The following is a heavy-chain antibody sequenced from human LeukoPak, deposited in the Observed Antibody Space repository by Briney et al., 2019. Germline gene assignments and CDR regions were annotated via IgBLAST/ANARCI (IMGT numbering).Heavy chain of an antibody. V-gene: IGHV2-70*01. CDR2: IDWDADK. CDR1: GFSLITSGMC. D-gene: IGHD4-17*01. Sequence: SGPTLVNPTQTLTLTCTFSGFSLITSGMCVSWIRQPPGKALEWLALIDWDADKYYSTSLKTRLTISKDTFKNQVVLTMTNMDPVDTATYYCARISAYGDYYFDYWGQGTLVTVSS. CDR3: ARISAYGDYYFDY. J-gene: IGHJ4*02.